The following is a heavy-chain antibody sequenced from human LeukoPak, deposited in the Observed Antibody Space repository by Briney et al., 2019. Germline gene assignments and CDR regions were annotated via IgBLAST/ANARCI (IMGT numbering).Heavy chain of an antibody. CDR1: GGSISGYY. J-gene: IGHJ4*02. CDR2: IYTSGST. D-gene: IGHD1-26*01. CDR3: ARENSGSYREFDY. V-gene: IGHV4-4*07. Sequence: PSETLSLTCTVSGGSISGYYWSWIRQPAGKGLEWIGRIYTSGSTNYNASLTSRVSMSVDTSKNQLSLKLSSVTAADTAVFYCARENSGSYREFDYWGQGTLVTVSS.